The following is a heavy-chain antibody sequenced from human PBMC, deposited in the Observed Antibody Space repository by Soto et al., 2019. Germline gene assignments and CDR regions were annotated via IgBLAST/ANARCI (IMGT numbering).Heavy chain of an antibody. V-gene: IGHV4-39*01. J-gene: IGHJ4*02. CDR2: IYYSGST. CDR1: GDSMSSSDYY. CDR3: ARRRFKIRIFYSALKPHCFDS. Sequence: SETLSLTCAVSGDSMSSSDYYWGWIRQPPGKGLEWIGSIYYSGSTYYNPSLQSRVAISVDTSKNQFSLKLKSVTAADTAIYYCARRRFKIRIFYSALKPHCFDSGGKGPPVTVSS. D-gene: IGHD3-3*01.